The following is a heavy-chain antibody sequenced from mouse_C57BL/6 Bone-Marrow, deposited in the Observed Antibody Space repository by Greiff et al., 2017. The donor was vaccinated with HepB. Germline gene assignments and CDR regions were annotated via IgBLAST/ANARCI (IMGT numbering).Heavy chain of an antibody. Sequence: QVQLKQPGAELVKPGASVKLSCKASGYTFTSYWMHWVKQRPGRGLEWIGRIDPNSGGTKYNEKFKSKATLTVDKPSSTAYMQLSSLTSEDSAVYYCAIYYDYDDGAYYAMDYWGQGTSVTVSS. CDR2: IDPNSGGT. J-gene: IGHJ4*01. D-gene: IGHD2-4*01. V-gene: IGHV1-72*01. CDR1: GYTFTSYW. CDR3: AIYYDYDDGAYYAMDY.